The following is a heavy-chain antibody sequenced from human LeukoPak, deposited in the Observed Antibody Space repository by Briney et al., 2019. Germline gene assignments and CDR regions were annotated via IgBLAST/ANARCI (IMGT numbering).Heavy chain of an antibody. D-gene: IGHD5-18*01. CDR3: ARSLDTDLRE. Sequence: SQTLSLTCAISGDSVSSNSAAWNWIRQSPSRGLEWLGRTYYRSKWSKDYAVSVKSRITISPDTSNNQLSLQLNSVTPEDTAVYYCARSLDTDLREWGQGTLVTVSS. CDR2: TYYRSKWSK. J-gene: IGHJ4*02. V-gene: IGHV6-1*01. CDR1: GDSVSSNSAA.